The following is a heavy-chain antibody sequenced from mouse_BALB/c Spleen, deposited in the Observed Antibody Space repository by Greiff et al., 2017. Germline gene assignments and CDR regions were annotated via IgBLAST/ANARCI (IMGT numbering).Heavy chain of an antibody. D-gene: IGHD1-1*01. CDR2: IDPANGKT. CDR1: GFNIKDTY. J-gene: IGHJ2*01. V-gene: IGHV14-3*02. CDR3: ASNYYGSSSFDY. Sequence: VQLQQSGAELVKPGASVKLSCTASGFNIKDTYMHWVKQRPEQGLEWIGRIDPANGKTKYDPKFQGKATITADTSSNTAYLQLSSLTSEDTAVYYCASNYYGSSSFDYWGQGTTLTVSS.